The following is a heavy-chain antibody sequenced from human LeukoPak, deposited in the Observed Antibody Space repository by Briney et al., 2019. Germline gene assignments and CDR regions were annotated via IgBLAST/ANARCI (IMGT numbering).Heavy chain of an antibody. Sequence: GGSLRLSCAASGFTFSSYSMNWDRQAPGRGLEWVSSISSSSSYIYYADSVKGRFTISRDNAKNSLYLQMNSLRAEDTAVYYCARVGIGAFDIWGQGTMVTVSS. CDR3: ARVGIGAFDI. V-gene: IGHV3-21*01. D-gene: IGHD2-21*01. CDR1: GFTFSSYS. J-gene: IGHJ3*02. CDR2: ISSSSSYI.